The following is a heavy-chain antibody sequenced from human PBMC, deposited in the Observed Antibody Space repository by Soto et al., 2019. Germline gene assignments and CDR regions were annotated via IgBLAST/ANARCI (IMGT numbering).Heavy chain of an antibody. V-gene: IGHV4-39*01. Sequence: QLQLQESGPGLVKPSETLSLTCTVSGGSISSSSYYWGWIRQPPGKGLEWLGSLYYSGSTYYNPSLKSRDTRSEETSKNQFYLKLSSVTAADTAVYYCASPVAGIRNWYFDLWGRGTLVTVSS. CDR1: GGSISSSSYY. J-gene: IGHJ2*01. CDR2: LYYSGST. D-gene: IGHD6-19*01. CDR3: ASPVAGIRNWYFDL.